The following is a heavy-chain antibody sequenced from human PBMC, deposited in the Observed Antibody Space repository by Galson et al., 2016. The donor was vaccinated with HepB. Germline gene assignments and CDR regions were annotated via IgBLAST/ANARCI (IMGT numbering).Heavy chain of an antibody. V-gene: IGHV4-34*01. CDR2: INDTGRT. Sequence: LSLTCAVYDGSLSGYYWTWIRQTPGKGLEWIGEINDTGRTHYNPSLKSRVTISLDTSKNQFSLKMTSVKAADTAVYYCAPGGDSLGYWGQGTLVTVSS. CDR3: APGGDSLGY. J-gene: IGHJ4*02. CDR1: DGSLSGYY. D-gene: IGHD2-21*02.